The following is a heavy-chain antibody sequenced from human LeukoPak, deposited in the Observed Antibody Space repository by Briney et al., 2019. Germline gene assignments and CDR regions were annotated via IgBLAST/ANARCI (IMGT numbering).Heavy chain of an antibody. CDR3: ARDHCSSTSCYPAPLTDY. CDR2: ISYDGSNK. CDR1: GLTFSSYA. Sequence: GGSLRLSCAASGLTFSSYAMHWVRQAPGKGLEWVAVISYDGSNKYYADSVKGRFTISRDNSKNTLYLQMNSLRAEDTAVYYCARDHCSSTSCYPAPLTDYWGQGTLVTVSS. D-gene: IGHD2-2*01. J-gene: IGHJ4*02. V-gene: IGHV3-30-3*01.